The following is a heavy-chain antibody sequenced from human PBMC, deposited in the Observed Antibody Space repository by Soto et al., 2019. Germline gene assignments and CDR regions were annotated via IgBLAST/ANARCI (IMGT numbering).Heavy chain of an antibody. CDR1: GFTFSSYA. J-gene: IGHJ3*02. V-gene: IGHV3-23*01. CDR2: ISGSGGST. CDR3: EKVNRHRIAAARTFAFDI. D-gene: IGHD6-13*01. Sequence: GGSLRLSCAASGFTFSSYAMSWVRQAPGKGLEWVSAISGSGGSTYYADSVKGRFTISRDNSKNTLYLQMNSLRAEDTDVYYCEKVNRHRIAAARTFAFDIWGQGTMVTVSS.